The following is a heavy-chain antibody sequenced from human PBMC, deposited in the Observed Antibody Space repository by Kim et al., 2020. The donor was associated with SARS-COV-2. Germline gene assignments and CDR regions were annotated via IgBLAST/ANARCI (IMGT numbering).Heavy chain of an antibody. V-gene: IGHV4-31*03. CDR1: GASITSGGYY. CDR2: IYYGGNT. D-gene: IGHD7-27*01. J-gene: IGHJ4*02. Sequence: SETLYLTCTVSGASITSGGYYWNWIRQQPGKGLEWIGSIYYGGNTHYIPSLKSRLTISVDTSKNHFSLNLNSATAADTAVYYCARDDSLGGFDYWGQGILVTVSA. CDR3: ARDDSLGGFDY.